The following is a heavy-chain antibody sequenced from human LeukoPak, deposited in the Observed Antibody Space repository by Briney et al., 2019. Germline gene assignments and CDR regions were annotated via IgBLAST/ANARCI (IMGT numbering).Heavy chain of an antibody. V-gene: IGHV1-2*02. CDR3: ATLVVDHDAFDI. Sequence: TSVKVSCKASGYIFSDYSMHWVRQAPRQGLEWMGWINPNSGGTNYAQKFQGRVTMTRDTSISTAYMELSRLRSDDTAVYYCATLVVDHDAFDIWGQGTMVTVSS. D-gene: IGHD3-22*01. CDR2: INPNSGGT. CDR1: GYIFSDYS. J-gene: IGHJ3*02.